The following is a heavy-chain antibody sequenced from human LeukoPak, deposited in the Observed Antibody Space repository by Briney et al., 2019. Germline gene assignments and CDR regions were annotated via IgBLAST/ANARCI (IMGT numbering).Heavy chain of an antibody. CDR3: ARVSPWFGEWGSHEKNYFDY. CDR2: IYYSGST. Sequence: PSETLSLTCTVSGGSISSSSYYWGWIRQPPGKGLEWIGSIYYSGSTYYNPSLKSRVTISVDTSKNQFSLKLSSVTAADTAVYYCARVSPWFGEWGSHEKNYFDYWGQGTLVTVSS. CDR1: GGSISSSSYY. V-gene: IGHV4-39*07. D-gene: IGHD3-10*01. J-gene: IGHJ4*02.